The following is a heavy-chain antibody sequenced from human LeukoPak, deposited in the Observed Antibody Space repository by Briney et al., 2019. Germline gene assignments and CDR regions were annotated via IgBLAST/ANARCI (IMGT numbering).Heavy chain of an antibody. V-gene: IGHV3-7*01. Sequence: GGSLRLSCAASGFTFSSYWMSWVRQAPGKGLKWVATINQDGSEKHYVDSVKGRFIISRDNAKNSLFLQMNSLRAEDTAVYYCGRGWPGYTSPLDYWGQGILVAVSS. J-gene: IGHJ4*02. D-gene: IGHD5-12*01. CDR3: GRGWPGYTSPLDY. CDR2: INQDGSEK. CDR1: GFTFSSYW.